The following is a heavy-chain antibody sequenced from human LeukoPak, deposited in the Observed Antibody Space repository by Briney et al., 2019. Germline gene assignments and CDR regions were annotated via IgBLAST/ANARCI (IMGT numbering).Heavy chain of an antibody. CDR3: AREPGTAAAGFYYFDY. J-gene: IGHJ4*02. D-gene: IGHD6-13*01. CDR2: INHSGST. CDR1: GGSFSGYY. V-gene: IGHV4-34*01. Sequence: PSETLSLTCAVYGGSFSGYYWSWIRQPPGKGLEWIGEINHSGSTNYNPSLKSRVTISVDTSKNQFSLKLSSVTAADTAVYYCAREPGTAAAGFYYFDYWGQGTLVTVSS.